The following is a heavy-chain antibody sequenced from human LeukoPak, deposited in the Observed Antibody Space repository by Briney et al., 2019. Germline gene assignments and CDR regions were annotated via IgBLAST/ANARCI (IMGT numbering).Heavy chain of an antibody. V-gene: IGHV3-30*18. CDR3: AKDGGSGDYFDY. Sequence: GGSLRLSCAASGFTFSSYGMHWVRQAPGKGLEWVAVISYDGSNKYYADSVKGRFTISRDNSKNTLYLQMNSLRAEDTAVYYCAKDGGSGDYFDYWGQGTLVTVSS. CDR1: GFTFSSYG. D-gene: IGHD1-26*01. J-gene: IGHJ4*02. CDR2: ISYDGSNK.